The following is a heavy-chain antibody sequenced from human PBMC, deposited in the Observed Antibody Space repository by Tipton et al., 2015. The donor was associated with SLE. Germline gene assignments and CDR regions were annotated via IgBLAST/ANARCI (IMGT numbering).Heavy chain of an antibody. CDR2: INQSGST. D-gene: IGHD3-3*01. J-gene: IGHJ2*01. CDR1: GGSFSGHY. Sequence: TLSLTCAVYGGSFSGHYWSWIRQPPGKGLEWIGEINQSGSTNYNPSLKSRVTMSVDTSKNHFSVKLSSVTAADSAIYYCARVWSGYSSSYFDLWGRGTLVTVSS. CDR3: ARVWSGYSSSYFDL. V-gene: IGHV4-34*01.